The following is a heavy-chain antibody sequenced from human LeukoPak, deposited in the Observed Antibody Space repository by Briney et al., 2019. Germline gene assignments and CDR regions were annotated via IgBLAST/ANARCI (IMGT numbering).Heavy chain of an antibody. CDR1: GYTFTGYY. J-gene: IGHJ6*02. V-gene: IGHV1-2*04. Sequence: GASVKVSCKASGYTFTGYYMHWVRQAPGQGLEWMGWINPNSGGTNYAQKFQGWVTMTRDTSISTAYMELSRLRSDDTAVYYCARERAIAVAGPYYYYYGMDVWGQGTTVTVSS. D-gene: IGHD6-19*01. CDR2: INPNSGGT. CDR3: ARERAIAVAGPYYYYYGMDV.